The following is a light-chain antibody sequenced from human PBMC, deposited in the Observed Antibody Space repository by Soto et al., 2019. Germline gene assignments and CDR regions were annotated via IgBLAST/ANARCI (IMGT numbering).Light chain of an antibody. J-gene: IGKJ4*01. CDR1: QSISSW. CDR2: DSS. CDR3: QQYDILPIT. Sequence: DIQMTQSPSTLSASVGDRVTITCRASQSISSWLAWYQQKPGRAPKLLIYDSSSLESGVPSRFSGSGSGTDFTFTITSLQTEDIATYYCQQYDILPITFGGGTKVDIK. V-gene: IGKV1-5*01.